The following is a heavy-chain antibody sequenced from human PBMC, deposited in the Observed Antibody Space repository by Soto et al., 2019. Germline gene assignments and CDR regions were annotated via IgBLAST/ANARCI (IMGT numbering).Heavy chain of an antibody. J-gene: IGHJ6*02. D-gene: IGHD2-21*02. CDR1: GDTFSSYA. CDR2: VIPVLGTT. CDR3: ARRRYCGYDCYNTHYYGMDV. V-gene: IGHV1-69*08. Sequence: QVQLVQSGAEVKKPGSSVKVSCRASGDTFSSYAVNWVRQAPGRGLEWMGRVIPVLGTTDYAQKFRGRVTMTADKSRTTVYMELSSLRSDDTAVYYCARRRYCGYDCYNTHYYGMDVWGQGTTVTVAS.